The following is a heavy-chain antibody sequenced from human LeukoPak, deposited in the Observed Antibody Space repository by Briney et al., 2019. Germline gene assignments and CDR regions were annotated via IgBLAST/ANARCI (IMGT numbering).Heavy chain of an antibody. CDR2: IRYDGSNK. D-gene: IGHD3-22*01. J-gene: IGHJ4*02. Sequence: GGSLRLSCAASGFTFSSYGMHWVRQAPGKGLEWVAFIRYDGSNKYYADSVKGRFTISGDNSKNTLYLQMNSLRAEDTAVYYCAKVEYDSSGYSRDWGQGTLVTVSS. CDR1: GFTFSSYG. V-gene: IGHV3-30*02. CDR3: AKVEYDSSGYSRD.